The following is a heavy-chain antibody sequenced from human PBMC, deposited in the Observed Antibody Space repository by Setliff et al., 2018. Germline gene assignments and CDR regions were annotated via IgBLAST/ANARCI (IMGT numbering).Heavy chain of an antibody. CDR1: GITFRSYW. CDR2: IKQDGSEE. J-gene: IGHJ2*01. V-gene: IGHV3-7*01. Sequence: GGSLRLSCVASGITFRSYWLSWVRQAPGKGLEWVADIKQDGSEEYYVDYVKDRFTISRDNAMNSLFLQMNSLRVEDTAVYYCARDWGITRTNNWYFDLWGRGTLVTVSS. CDR3: ARDWGITRTNNWYFDL. D-gene: IGHD1-7*01.